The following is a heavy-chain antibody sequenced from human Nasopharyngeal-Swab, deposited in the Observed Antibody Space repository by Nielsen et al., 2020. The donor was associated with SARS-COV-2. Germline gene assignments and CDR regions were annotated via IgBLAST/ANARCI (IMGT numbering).Heavy chain of an antibody. CDR2: IYHSGST. D-gene: IGHD1-26*01. Sequence: LSLTCTVSGYSISSGYYWGWIRQPPGKGLEWIGSIYHSGSTYYNPSLKSRVTISVDTSKNQFSLKLSSVTAADTAVYYCARDARWELLGAFDIWGQGTMVTVSS. CDR3: ARDARWELLGAFDI. CDR1: GYSISSGYY. J-gene: IGHJ3*02. V-gene: IGHV4-38-2*02.